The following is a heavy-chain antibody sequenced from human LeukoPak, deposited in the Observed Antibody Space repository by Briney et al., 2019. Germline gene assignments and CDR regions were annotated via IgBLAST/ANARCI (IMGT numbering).Heavy chain of an antibody. V-gene: IGHV1-2*02. J-gene: IGHJ5*02. Sequence: ASVKVSCKASGYTFTGYCMHWVRQAPGQGLEWMGWINPNSGGTNYAQKFQGRVTMTRDTSISTAYMELSRLRSDDTAVYYCARDQHGDYYNWFDPWGQGTLVTVSS. D-gene: IGHD4-17*01. CDR2: INPNSGGT. CDR3: ARDQHGDYYNWFDP. CDR1: GYTFTGYC.